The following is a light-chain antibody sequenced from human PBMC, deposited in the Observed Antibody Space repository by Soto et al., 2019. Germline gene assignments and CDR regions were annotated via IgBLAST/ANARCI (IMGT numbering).Light chain of an antibody. J-gene: IGKJ4*01. CDR1: QSVSSK. CDR2: GAS. V-gene: IGKV3-15*01. CDR3: QQYNDWPPA. Sequence: VISHSPPTSFLSXGQGATLTXXASQSVSSKLVWYQQKPGQAPRFLIYGASTRATGIPARFRGSGSGTEFTLTIDSLQSEDFAVYYCQQYNDWPPAFGGGTKVDIK.